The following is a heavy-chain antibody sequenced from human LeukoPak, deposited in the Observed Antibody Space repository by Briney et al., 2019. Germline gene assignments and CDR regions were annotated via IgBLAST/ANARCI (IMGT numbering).Heavy chain of an antibody. J-gene: IGHJ4*02. V-gene: IGHV4-34*01. D-gene: IGHD3-3*01. CDR1: GGSFSGYY. Sequence: SETLSLTCSVYGGSFSGYYWSWIRQPPGKGLEWIGEINHSGSTNYNPALKSRVTISVDTSKNQFSLKLSSVTAADTAVYYCARAANFGVIISSHFDYWGQGTLVTVSS. CDR2: INHSGST. CDR3: ARAANFGVIISSHFDY.